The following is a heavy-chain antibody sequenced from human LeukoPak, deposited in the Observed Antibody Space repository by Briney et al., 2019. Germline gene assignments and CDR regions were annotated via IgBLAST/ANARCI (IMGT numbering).Heavy chain of an antibody. V-gene: IGHV3-23*01. CDR2: ISGSGVNS. J-gene: IGHJ4*02. CDR1: GFTFSSHA. Sequence: GGSLRLSCEASGFTFSSHAMSWVRKAPGKGLEWVSSISGSGVNSNYADSVKGRFTISRDESKNTLYLQMNSLGAEDTAFYYCAKLREDFWAGYFPHYFDYWGQGTLVTVSS. D-gene: IGHD3/OR15-3a*01. CDR3: AKLREDFWAGYFPHYFDY.